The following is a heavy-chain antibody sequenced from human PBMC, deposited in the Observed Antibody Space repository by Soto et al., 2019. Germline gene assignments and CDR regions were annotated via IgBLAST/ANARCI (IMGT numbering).Heavy chain of an antibody. J-gene: IGHJ6*02. CDR1: GYTFTAYY. V-gene: IGHV1-2*02. D-gene: IGHD3-10*02. Sequence: QVQLVQSGAEVKEPGDSVRVSCEASGYTFTAYYIHWVRQAPGQGLEWMGWINPKFGDTTYAQDFQGRVSMTSDMSISTVYMELSRLTSDDTAIYYCARNMDYYYGRGSGNGHGVWCQGTTVTVFS. CDR2: INPKFGDT. CDR3: ARNMDYYYGRGSGNGHGV.